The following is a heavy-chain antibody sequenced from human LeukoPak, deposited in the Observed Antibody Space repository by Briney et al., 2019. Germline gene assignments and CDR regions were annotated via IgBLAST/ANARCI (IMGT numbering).Heavy chain of an antibody. V-gene: IGHV1-2*02. J-gene: IGHJ5*02. CDR1: GYTFTGYY. D-gene: IGHD2-15*01. Sequence: ASVKVSCKASGYTFTGYYIHWVRQAPGQGLEWIGWISPNSGGTKYAQSFQGRVTMTRDTSSNTAHMELSRLRSDDTAVYYCARGDCSVNGCHGGNWFDPWGQGTLVTVSS. CDR3: ARGDCSVNGCHGGNWFDP. CDR2: ISPNSGGT.